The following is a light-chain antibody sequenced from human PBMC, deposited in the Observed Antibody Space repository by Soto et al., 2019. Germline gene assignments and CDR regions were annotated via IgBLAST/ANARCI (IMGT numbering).Light chain of an antibody. CDR1: QSVSRK. CDR3: QQYGSSPRT. Sequence: EIVMTQSPAPLSGSPGDRATLSCRASQSVSRKLAWYQQTSGQAPRLLIYGASTRATGVPARFSGSGYGTEFNLTISNLQSEDFAVYHCQQYGSSPRTFGQGTKVDIK. V-gene: IGKV3-15*01. J-gene: IGKJ1*01. CDR2: GAS.